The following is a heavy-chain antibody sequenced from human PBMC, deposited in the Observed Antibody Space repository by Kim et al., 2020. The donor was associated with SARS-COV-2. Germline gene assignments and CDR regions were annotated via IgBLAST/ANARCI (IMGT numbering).Heavy chain of an antibody. Sequence: YHPDCKSRVPISVATSKNQFSLKLSSVTAADTAVYYCARGQGYYGSGSHYWGQGTLVTVSS. V-gene: IGHV4-34*01. CDR3: ARGQGYYGSGSHY. D-gene: IGHD3-10*01. J-gene: IGHJ4*02.